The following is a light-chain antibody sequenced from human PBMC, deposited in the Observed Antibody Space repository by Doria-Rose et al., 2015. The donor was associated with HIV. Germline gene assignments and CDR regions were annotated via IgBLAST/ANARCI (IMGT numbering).Light chain of an antibody. CDR2: KAS. CDR1: QSVSDW. Sequence: DIQMTQSPSTLSASVGDRVTITCRASQSVSDWLAWYQQKPGKAPNLLIHKASSLESGVPSRFSGSGSGTEFTLTISSLQPDDFATYYCQQYNNYSSSFGQGTKLEIK. CDR3: QQYNNYSSS. V-gene: IGKV1-5*03. J-gene: IGKJ2*03.